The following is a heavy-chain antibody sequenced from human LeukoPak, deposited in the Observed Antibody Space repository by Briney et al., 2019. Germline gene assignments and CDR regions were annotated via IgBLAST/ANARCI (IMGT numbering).Heavy chain of an antibody. J-gene: IGHJ4*02. CDR1: GFTFSNYW. CDR2: INEDGSRK. Sequence: PGGSLRLPRVGSGFTFSNYWINWVRQAPGKGLEWVGNINEDGSRKNYADSVKGRFTISRDNSKNSLYLQMDSLRAEDTALYYCAGGYYAGYWGQGTQVTVSS. V-gene: IGHV3-7*04. D-gene: IGHD2-2*01. CDR3: AGGYYAGY.